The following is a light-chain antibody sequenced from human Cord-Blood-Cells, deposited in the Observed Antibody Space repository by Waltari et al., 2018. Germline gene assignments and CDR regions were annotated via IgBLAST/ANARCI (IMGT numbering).Light chain of an antibody. CDR3: CSYAGSSTYV. Sequence: QSALTQPASVSGSPGQSITISCTGTSSDVGSYNLVSWYQQHPGKAPKLMIYQGSKPPSGVSNRFSGSKSVNTASRTISGLQAEDDADYYGCSYAGSSTYVFGTGTKVTVL. V-gene: IGLV2-23*01. CDR1: SSDVGSYNL. CDR2: QGS. J-gene: IGLJ1*01.